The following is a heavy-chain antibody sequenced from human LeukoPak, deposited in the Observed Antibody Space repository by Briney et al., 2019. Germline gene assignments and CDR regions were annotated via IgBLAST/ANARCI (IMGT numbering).Heavy chain of an antibody. Sequence: ASVKVSCKASGYTFTSYHINWVRQATGQGLEWVGWMNPNNSDIGYAQKFQGRVTMTRNTSIGTAYMELSSLKSEDTAIYYCVRVPPGTTIYAYWGQGTLVTVSS. CDR2: MNPNNSDI. CDR1: GYTFTSYH. CDR3: VRVPPGTTIYAY. V-gene: IGHV1-8*01. D-gene: IGHD1-14*01. J-gene: IGHJ4*02.